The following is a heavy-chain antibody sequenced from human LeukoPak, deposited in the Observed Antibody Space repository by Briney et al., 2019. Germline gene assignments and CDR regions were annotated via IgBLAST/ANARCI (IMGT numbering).Heavy chain of an antibody. D-gene: IGHD6-13*01. CDR2: IGTAGDT. J-gene: IGHJ4*02. Sequence: GGSLRLSCAASGFTFSSYDMHWVRQATGKGLEWVSAIGTAGDTYYPGSVKGRFTISRENAKNSLYLQMNSLRAGDTAVYYCARADSSSKGRQFDYWGQGTLVTVSS. CDR1: GFTFSSYD. CDR3: ARADSSSKGRQFDY. V-gene: IGHV3-13*01.